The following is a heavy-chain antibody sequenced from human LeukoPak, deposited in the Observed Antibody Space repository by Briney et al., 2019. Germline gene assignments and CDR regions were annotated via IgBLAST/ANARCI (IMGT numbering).Heavy chain of an antibody. CDR1: GFTFSTHG. D-gene: IGHD2-15*01. CDR3: ARDPGYCSGGNCYSLYSFDY. CDR2: ISYHGNNK. J-gene: IGHJ4*02. V-gene: IGHV3-30*03. Sequence: PGGSLRLSCAASGFTFSTHGMHWVRQAPGKGLEWVAAISYHGNNKYYADSVKGRFTISRDDSKNTLYLQMNGLRAEDTAVFYCARDPGYCSGGNCYSLYSFDYWGQGTLVTVSS.